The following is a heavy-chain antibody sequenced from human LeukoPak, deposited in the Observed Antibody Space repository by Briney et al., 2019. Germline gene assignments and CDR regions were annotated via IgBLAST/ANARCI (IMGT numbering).Heavy chain of an antibody. Sequence: SGPTLVNPTQTLTLTCAFSGFSLSTSGVGVGWIRQPPGKALEWLALIYWDDDKRYSPSLKSRPTITKDTSKNQVVLTMTNMDPVDTATYYCAHSPYDYGDYVLPWYFDLWGRGTLVTVSS. CDR2: IYWDDDK. CDR3: AHSPYDYGDYVLPWYFDL. J-gene: IGHJ2*01. D-gene: IGHD4-17*01. CDR1: GFSLSTSGVG. V-gene: IGHV2-5*02.